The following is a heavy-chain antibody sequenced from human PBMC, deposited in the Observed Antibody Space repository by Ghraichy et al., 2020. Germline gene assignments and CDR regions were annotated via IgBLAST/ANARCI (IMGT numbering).Heavy chain of an antibody. CDR2: INHSGST. CDR1: GGSFSGYY. Sequence: GSLRLSCAVYGGSFSGYYWSWIRQPPGKGLEWIGEINHSGSTNYNPSLKSRVTISVDTSKNQFSLKLSSVTAADTAVYYCASAASITIFGVVLYGMYVWGQGTTVTVSS. CDR3: ASAASITIFGVVLYGMYV. V-gene: IGHV4-34*01. D-gene: IGHD3-3*01. J-gene: IGHJ6*02.